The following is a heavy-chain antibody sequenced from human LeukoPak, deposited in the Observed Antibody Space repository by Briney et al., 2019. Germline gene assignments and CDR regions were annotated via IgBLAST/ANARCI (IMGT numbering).Heavy chain of an antibody. J-gene: IGHJ6*02. CDR3: AVGGPYCYYGLDL. V-gene: IGHV4-39*01. CDR1: GGSISSSSYY. Sequence: SETLSLTCTVSGGSISSSSYYWGWIRQPPGKGPEWIGSIYYTGNTYYNASLRSRVTISEDTSKDQFSLKLTSVTAADTAVYYCAVGGPYCYYGLDLWGQGTTVTVSS. D-gene: IGHD2-15*01. CDR2: IYYTGNT.